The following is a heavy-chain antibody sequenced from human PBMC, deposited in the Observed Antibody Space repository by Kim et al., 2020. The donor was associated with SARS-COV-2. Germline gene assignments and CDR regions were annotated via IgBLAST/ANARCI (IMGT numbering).Heavy chain of an antibody. D-gene: IGHD2-21*01. V-gene: IGHV3-23*01. Sequence: GGSLRLSCAASGFNFSKYDMRWVRQAPGKGLEWVSSINGGGDSTDYADSVKGRFTISRDNSKNTLYVQMNSLRVEDTAVYYCAKLSDRKSVEDYWGQGILVTVSS. CDR1: GFNFSKYD. J-gene: IGHJ4*02. CDR3: AKLSDRKSVEDY. CDR2: INGGGDST.